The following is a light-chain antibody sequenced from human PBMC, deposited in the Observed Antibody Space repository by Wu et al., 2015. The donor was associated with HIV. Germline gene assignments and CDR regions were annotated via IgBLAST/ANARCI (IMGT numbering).Light chain of an antibody. J-gene: IGKJ1*01. CDR2: GTS. Sequence: TQFPGTLSLFPGERVTLSCRASQSVSSNLAWYQQKPGQAPRLLFYGTSTRATGIPARFSGSGSGTEFTLTISSMQPEDFAVYYCQQYNEWPRTFGQGTKVEIK. CDR3: QQYNEWPRT. V-gene: IGKV3-15*01. CDR1: QSVSSN.